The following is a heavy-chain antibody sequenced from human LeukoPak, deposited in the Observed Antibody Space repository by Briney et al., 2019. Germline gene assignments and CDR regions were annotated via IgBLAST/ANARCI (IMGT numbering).Heavy chain of an antibody. V-gene: IGHV3-48*03. CDR2: ISSDGNTE. J-gene: IGHJ4*02. D-gene: IGHD3-22*01. CDR1: GVSFSSYP. Sequence: GGSLRLSCTASGVSFSSYPMNWGRQPPGGGVEWVTHISSDGNTEYYVDAPRGRFTISRDNAKNSLFLQINSLPVEDTAVYYCARDTMKGPFLICLDLWGQGALVTV. CDR3: ARDTMKGPFLICLDL.